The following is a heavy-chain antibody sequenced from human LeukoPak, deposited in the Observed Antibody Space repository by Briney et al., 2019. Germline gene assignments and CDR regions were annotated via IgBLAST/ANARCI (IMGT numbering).Heavy chain of an antibody. CDR3: ARDPSFSVPYYYGMDV. CDR1: GFAVSSNY. Sequence: AGRSLRLSCAASGFAVSSNYMSWVRQTPGKGLEWVSVIYTGGSTYYADSVKGRFTISRDNSKNTLYLQMNSLRAEDTAVYYCARDPSFSVPYYYGMDVWGQGTTVTVSS. CDR2: IYTGGST. D-gene: IGHD3-10*01. V-gene: IGHV3-53*01. J-gene: IGHJ6*02.